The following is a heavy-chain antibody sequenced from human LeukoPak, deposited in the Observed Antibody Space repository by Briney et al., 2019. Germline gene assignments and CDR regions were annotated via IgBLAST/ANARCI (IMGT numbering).Heavy chain of an antibody. CDR1: GFTFSNYG. CDR3: ARDHSGTQDY. V-gene: IGHV3-33*01. D-gene: IGHD1-1*01. CDR2: IWDDGSNE. J-gene: IGHJ4*02. Sequence: GGSLRLSCAASGFTFSNYGMHWVRQAPGKGLEWVAVIWDDGSNEYYADSVKGRFTIFRDNRRNTLYLQMNSLRAEDTAVYSCARDHSGTQDYWGQGALVTVSS.